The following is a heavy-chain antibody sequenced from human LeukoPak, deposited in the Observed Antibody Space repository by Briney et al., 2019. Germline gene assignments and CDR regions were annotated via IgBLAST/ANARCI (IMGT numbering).Heavy chain of an antibody. D-gene: IGHD1-26*01. J-gene: IGHJ4*02. CDR2: IISSSSYI. CDR1: GFTFSSYS. Sequence: PGGSLRLSCAASGFTFSSYSMNWVRQAPGEGLEWVSSIISSSSYIYYADSVKGRFTISRDNAKNSLYLQMNSLRAEDTAVYYCARDRGSYYADSYYFDYWGQGTLVTVSS. V-gene: IGHV3-21*01. CDR3: ARDRGSYYADSYYFDY.